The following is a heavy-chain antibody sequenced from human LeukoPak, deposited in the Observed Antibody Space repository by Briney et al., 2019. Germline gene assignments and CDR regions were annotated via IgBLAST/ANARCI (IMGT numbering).Heavy chain of an antibody. CDR1: GFTFIDYY. CDR2: ISYDGSNT. V-gene: IGHV3-30*18. Sequence: GGSLRLSCAASGFTFIDYYMSWIRQAPGKGLEWVADISYDGSNTWYGDSVKGRLTISRDNSKNTLYLQMNSLRVEDTAVYYCVKDSGSGGPTANHFQNWGQGTLVTVSS. D-gene: IGHD5-18*01. CDR3: VKDSGSGGPTANHFQN. J-gene: IGHJ1*01.